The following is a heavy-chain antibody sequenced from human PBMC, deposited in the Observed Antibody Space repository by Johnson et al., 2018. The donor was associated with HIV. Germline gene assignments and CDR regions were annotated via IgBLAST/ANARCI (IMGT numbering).Heavy chain of an antibody. V-gene: IGHV3-7*01. Sequence: VQLVESGGGLVQPGGSLRLSCAASEFTFSSYWMNWVRQAPGKGLEWVANIKQDGSEKYYVDSVKGRFTISRDNVKNSLYLQMNSLRAEDTAVYYCAKDDQNYYGSGSYYDAFDIWGQGTMVTVSS. J-gene: IGHJ3*02. D-gene: IGHD3-10*01. CDR3: AKDDQNYYGSGSYYDAFDI. CDR1: EFTFSSYW. CDR2: IKQDGSEK.